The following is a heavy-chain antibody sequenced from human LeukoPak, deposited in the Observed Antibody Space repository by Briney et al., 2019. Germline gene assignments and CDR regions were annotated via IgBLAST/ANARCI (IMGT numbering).Heavy chain of an antibody. CDR2: ISSSSSYI. D-gene: IGHD7-27*01. CDR1: GFIFSSYS. Sequence: GGSLRLSCVASGFIFSSYSMNWVRQAPGKGLEWVSSISSSSSYIYYADSVKGRFTISRDNAKNSLYLQMNSLRAEDTALYYCVRDLHWGGFDVWGQGTMVTVSS. CDR3: VRDLHWGGFDV. J-gene: IGHJ3*01. V-gene: IGHV3-21*04.